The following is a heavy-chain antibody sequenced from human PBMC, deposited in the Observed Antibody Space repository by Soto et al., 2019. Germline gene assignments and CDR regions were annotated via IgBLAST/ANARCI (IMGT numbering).Heavy chain of an antibody. CDR1: GFKFSNYA. J-gene: IGHJ4*02. D-gene: IGHD3-16*01. Sequence: GGSLRLSCAASGFKFSNYAMSWVRQAPGKGLEWVSLISATGGGTYYADSVKGRFTISRDNSHNTLYLQVHSLTAEDTAVYYCAKDRRAGGNPAFYFDFWGQGAQVTVSS. CDR3: AKDRRAGGNPAFYFDF. CDR2: ISATGGGT. V-gene: IGHV3-23*01.